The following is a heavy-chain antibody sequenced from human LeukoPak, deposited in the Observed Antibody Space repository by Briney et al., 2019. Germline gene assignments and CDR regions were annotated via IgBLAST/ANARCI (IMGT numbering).Heavy chain of an antibody. J-gene: IGHJ4*02. CDR1: GFTVSSNY. CDR3: ARVSFRYYFDY. D-gene: IGHD2-21*01. V-gene: IGHV3-53*01. CDR2: IYSGGST. Sequence: GGSLRLSCAASGFTVSSNYMSWVRQAPGKGLEWVSVIYSGGSTYYADSVKGRFTISRDNSKNTLYLQMSSLRVEDTAVYYCARVSFRYYFDYWGQGTLVTVSS.